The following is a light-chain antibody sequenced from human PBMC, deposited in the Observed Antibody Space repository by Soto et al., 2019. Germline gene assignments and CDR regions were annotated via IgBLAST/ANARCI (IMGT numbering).Light chain of an antibody. V-gene: IGKV1-5*03. Sequence: DIQMTQSPSTLSASVGDRVTMTCRASQFISRWVAWYQQKPGKAPKLLIYKASSLQSGVPSRFSGSGSGPEFTLTISILQPDDAATYYCQQSGTFGQGTKVEIK. CDR1: QFISRW. CDR2: KAS. J-gene: IGKJ1*01. CDR3: QQSGT.